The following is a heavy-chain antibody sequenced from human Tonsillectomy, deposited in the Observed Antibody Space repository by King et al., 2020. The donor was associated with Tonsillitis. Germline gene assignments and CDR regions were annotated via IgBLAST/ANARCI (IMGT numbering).Heavy chain of an antibody. CDR2: IIPMFDTA. Sequence: VQLVESGAEVKKPGSSVKVSCKASGGTFSSYAISWVRQAPGQGLEWMGGIIPMFDTAYYAQKFQGRVTITADESTSTAYMELSSLRSEDTAVYYCASDLGATIPYYLDYWGQGTLVTVSS. V-gene: IGHV1-69*01. J-gene: IGHJ4*02. CDR1: GGTFSSYA. CDR3: ASDLGATIPYYLDY. D-gene: IGHD5-12*01.